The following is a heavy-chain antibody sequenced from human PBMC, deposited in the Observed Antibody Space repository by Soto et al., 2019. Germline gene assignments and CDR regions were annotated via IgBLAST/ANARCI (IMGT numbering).Heavy chain of an antibody. CDR2: INPDTGGT. J-gene: IGHJ4*02. V-gene: IGHV1-2*04. D-gene: IGHD2-15*01. CDR1: GYTFNAYY. Sequence: QGRLVQSGAEVKKSGASVKVSCKASGYTFNAYYIHWMRQAPGQGLEWMGWINPDTGGTDYAQKLQGWVSLTRDTSITTAYMELASLKIDDTAVYYCARAMGRDGSSWYRGGYDSWGQGTLVTVS. CDR3: ARAMGRDGSSWYRGGYDS.